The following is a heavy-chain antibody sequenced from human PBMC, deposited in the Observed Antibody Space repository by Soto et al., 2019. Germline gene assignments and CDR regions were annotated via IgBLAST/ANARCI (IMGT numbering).Heavy chain of an antibody. J-gene: IGHJ3*02. CDR1: GFTFSSSG. CDR2: IWYDGSNK. Sequence: SGFTFSSSGMHWVRQAPGKGLEWVAVIWYDGSNKYYADSVKGRFTISRDNSKNTLYLQMNSLRAEDTAVYYCARDQAKRAFDIWGQGTMVTVSS. V-gene: IGHV3-33*01. CDR3: ARDQAKRAFDI.